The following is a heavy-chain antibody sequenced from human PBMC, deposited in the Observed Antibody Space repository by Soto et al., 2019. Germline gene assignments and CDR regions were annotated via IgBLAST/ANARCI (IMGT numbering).Heavy chain of an antibody. CDR2: ISGSVGST. CDR3: SLWFGELPPNYYYGMDV. D-gene: IGHD3-10*01. CDR1: GVTFSSYA. Sequence: EVQLLESGGGLVQPGGSLRLSCAASGVTFSSYAMSWVRQAPGKGLEWVSAISGSVGSTYYADSVKGRFTISRDNSKNTLYLQTNSPRAEDTAVYYCSLWFGELPPNYYYGMDVWGQGTTVTVSS. J-gene: IGHJ6*02. V-gene: IGHV3-23*01.